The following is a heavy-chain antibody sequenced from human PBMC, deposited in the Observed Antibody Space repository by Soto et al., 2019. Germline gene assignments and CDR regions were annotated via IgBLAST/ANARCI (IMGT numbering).Heavy chain of an antibody. CDR2: MNPNSGNT. J-gene: IGHJ4*02. CDR1: GYTFTSYD. CDR3: AGSSGWYGGFDY. Sequence: QVQLVQSGAEVKKPGASGKVSCKASGYTFTSYDINWVRQATGQGLEGMGWMNPNSGNTGYAQKFQGRVTMTRNTSISTAYMELSSLRSEDTAVYYCAGSSGWYGGFDYWGQGTLVTVSS. V-gene: IGHV1-8*01. D-gene: IGHD6-19*01.